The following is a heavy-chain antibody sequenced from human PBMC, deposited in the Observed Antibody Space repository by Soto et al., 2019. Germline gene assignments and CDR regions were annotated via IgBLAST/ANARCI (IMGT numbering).Heavy chain of an antibody. CDR1: GFTFSGYW. CDR2: INRDGSEE. CDR3: ARDPGPRPVAIRGLGWFDP. D-gene: IGHD2-2*01. V-gene: IGHV3-7*03. Sequence: AGGSLRLSCAASGFTFSGYWMSWVRQAPGKGLEWVASINRDGSEEHYVASVKGRFTISRDNAKNSVYLQMKSLRADDTAVYYCARDPGPRPVAIRGLGWFDPWGQGTLVTVSS. J-gene: IGHJ5*02.